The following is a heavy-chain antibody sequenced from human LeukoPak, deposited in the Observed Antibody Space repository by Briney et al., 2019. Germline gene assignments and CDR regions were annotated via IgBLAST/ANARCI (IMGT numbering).Heavy chain of an antibody. CDR3: ASDGYYYGSGSHPLDY. V-gene: IGHV1-46*01. D-gene: IGHD3-10*01. CDR2: INPSGGST. J-gene: IGHJ4*02. Sequence: ASVKVSCKASGYTFTSYYMHWVRQAPGQGLEWMGIINPSGGSTSYAQKFQGRVTMTRDTSTSTVYMELSSLRSEDTAVYYCASDGYYYGSGSHPLDYWGQGTLVTASS. CDR1: GYTFTSYY.